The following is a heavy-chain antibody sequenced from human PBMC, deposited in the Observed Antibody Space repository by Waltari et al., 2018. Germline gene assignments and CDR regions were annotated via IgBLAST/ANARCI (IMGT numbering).Heavy chain of an antibody. J-gene: IGHJ4*02. CDR1: GFTFGDYA. D-gene: IGHD3-22*01. CDR3: TASIRITMIVVVIPGPFDY. Sequence: EVQLVESGGGLVQPGRSLRISCTASGFTFGDYAMSWFRQAPGKGLEWVGFIRSKAYGGTTEYAASVKGRFTISRDDSKSIAYLQMNSLKTEDTAVYYCTASIRITMIVVVIPGPFDYWGQGTLVTVSS. V-gene: IGHV3-49*03. CDR2: IRSKAYGGTT.